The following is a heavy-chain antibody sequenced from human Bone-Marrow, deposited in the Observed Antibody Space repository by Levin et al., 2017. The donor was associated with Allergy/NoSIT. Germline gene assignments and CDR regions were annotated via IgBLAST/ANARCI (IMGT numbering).Heavy chain of an antibody. V-gene: IGHV3-30-3*01. CDR1: EFTFTPFA. CDR3: ARSAGNSNGYYFDY. D-gene: IGHD3-22*01. CDR2: ISYDGSNK. J-gene: IGHJ4*02. Sequence: GGSLRLSCAASEFTFTPFAMHWVRQAPGKGLEWVAVISYDGSNKYYADSVQGRFTIPRDNSKNTLYLQMNRLRAEDTAVYYCARSAGNSNGYYFDYWGQGTLVTVSS.